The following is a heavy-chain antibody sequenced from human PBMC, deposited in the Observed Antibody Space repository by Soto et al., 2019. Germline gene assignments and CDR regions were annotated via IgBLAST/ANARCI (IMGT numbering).Heavy chain of an antibody. CDR3: TTAATSGRYVNYYYGLDV. J-gene: IGHJ6*02. Sequence: SQTLSLTCAISGDSVASNSAAWNWIRQSPSRGLEWLGRTYYRSKWYTDYAESVKSRITINPDTSKNQVSLQLKSVTPEDTAVYYCTTAATSGRYVNYYYGLDVWGQGTTVTVSS. V-gene: IGHV6-1*01. D-gene: IGHD3-3*01. CDR2: TYYRSKWYT. CDR1: GDSVASNSAA.